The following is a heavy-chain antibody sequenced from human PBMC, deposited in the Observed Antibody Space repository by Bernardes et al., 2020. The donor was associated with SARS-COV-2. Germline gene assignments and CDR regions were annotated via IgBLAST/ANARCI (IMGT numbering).Heavy chain of an antibody. CDR2: INPNSGGT. V-gene: IGHV1-2*02. CDR1: GYTFTGYY. D-gene: IGHD1-7*01. J-gene: IGHJ4*02. Sequence: ASVKVSCKASGYTFTGYYIHWVRQAPGQGLEGMGWINPNSGGTNYAQKFQGRVTMTRATSISTAYMELSRLRSDDTAVYYCSRVNWNYEQLTYKRYYFDYWGQGTLVTVSS. CDR3: SRVNWNYEQLTYKRYYFDY.